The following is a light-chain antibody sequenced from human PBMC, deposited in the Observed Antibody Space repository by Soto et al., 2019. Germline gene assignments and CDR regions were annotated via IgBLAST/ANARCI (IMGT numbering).Light chain of an antibody. CDR3: SSYTSSSTLWV. V-gene: IGLV2-14*01. CDR1: SSDVGGYNF. Sequence: QSALTQPASLSGSPGQSITISCTGTSSDVGGYNFVSWYQQHPGKAPKLMIYDVSNRPSGVSTRFSGSKSGNTASLTISGLQAEDEAEYYCSSYTSSSTLWVFGGGTKLTVL. CDR2: DVS. J-gene: IGLJ3*02.